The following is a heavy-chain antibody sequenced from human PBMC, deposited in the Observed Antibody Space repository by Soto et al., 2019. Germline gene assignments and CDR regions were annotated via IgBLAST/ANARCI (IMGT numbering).Heavy chain of an antibody. J-gene: IGHJ6*02. CDR2: IYPGDSDT. Sequence: GESLKISCKGSGYSFTSYWIGWVRQMPGKGLEWMGIIYPGDSDTRYSPSFQGQVTISADKSVSTAYLQWSSLKASDTAMYYCAGGGVRGVITRTRDYYGMDVWGQGTTVTVSS. D-gene: IGHD3-10*01. CDR1: GYSFTSYW. V-gene: IGHV5-51*01. CDR3: AGGGVRGVITRTRDYYGMDV.